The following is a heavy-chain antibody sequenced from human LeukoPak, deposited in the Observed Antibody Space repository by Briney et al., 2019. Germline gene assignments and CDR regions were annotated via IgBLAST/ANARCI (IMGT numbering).Heavy chain of an antibody. Sequence: SETLSLTCTVSGASIGSFYWSWIRQPAGKGLEWIGRVHSSGSTNYIPPIKSRVTMSVDTSKNQFSLKLNSVTAADTAMYYCAREAVDYGSGSHDYWGQGTLVTVSS. CDR3: AREAVDYGSGSHDY. CDR2: VHSSGST. V-gene: IGHV4-4*07. J-gene: IGHJ4*02. CDR1: GASIGSFY. D-gene: IGHD3-10*01.